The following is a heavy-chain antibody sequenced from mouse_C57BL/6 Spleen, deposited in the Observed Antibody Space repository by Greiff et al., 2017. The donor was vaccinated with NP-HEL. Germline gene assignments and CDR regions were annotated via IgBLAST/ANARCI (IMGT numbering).Heavy chain of an antibody. J-gene: IGHJ1*03. Sequence: QVQLQQPGAELVRPGSSVKLSCKASGYTFTSYWMHWVKQRPIQGLEWIGNIDPSDSETHYNQKFKDKATLTVDKSSSTAYMQLSSLTSEDSAVYYCARNDYYGSSYGNFDVWGTGTTVTVSS. CDR3: ARNDYYGSSYGNFDV. CDR2: IDPSDSET. CDR1: GYTFTSYW. V-gene: IGHV1-52*01. D-gene: IGHD1-1*01.